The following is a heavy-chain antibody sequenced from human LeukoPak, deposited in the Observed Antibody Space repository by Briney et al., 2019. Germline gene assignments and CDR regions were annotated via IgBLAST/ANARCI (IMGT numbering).Heavy chain of an antibody. CDR2: INPNSGGT. J-gene: IGHJ4*01. V-gene: IGHV1-2*02. D-gene: IGHD3-22*01. CDR3: ARRVVGGNFDY. Sequence: GSVKVSCKSSGYTFTGYYMHWVRQAPGQGLEWKVSINPNSGGTNSPQKVQGRVTMTRETSISTAYMELSTLRTDDTAAYYCARRVVGGNFDYWGQGTLVTVSS. CDR1: GYTFTGYY.